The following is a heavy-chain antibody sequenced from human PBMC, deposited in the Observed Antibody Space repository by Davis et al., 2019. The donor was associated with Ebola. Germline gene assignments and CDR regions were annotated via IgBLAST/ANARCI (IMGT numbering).Heavy chain of an antibody. CDR2: ISRDSGNI. Sequence: GESLKISCAASGFTFSNYSMNWVRQAPGKGLEWVSSISRDSGNIGYADSVKGRFTISRDNAKNSLYLQMNSLRAEDTAVYYCARDRLEWLPDRSYMDVWGKGTTVTVSS. D-gene: IGHD3-3*01. CDR1: GFTFSNYS. J-gene: IGHJ6*03. V-gene: IGHV3-21*01. CDR3: ARDRLEWLPDRSYMDV.